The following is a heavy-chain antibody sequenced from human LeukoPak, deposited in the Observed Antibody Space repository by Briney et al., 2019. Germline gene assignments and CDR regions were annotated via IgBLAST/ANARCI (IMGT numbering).Heavy chain of an antibody. J-gene: IGHJ6*02. CDR2: ISGSGGST. CDR1: GFTFSSYA. D-gene: IGHD2-21*02. Sequence: GGSLRLSCAASGFTFSSYAMSWVRQAPGKGLEWVSAISGSGGSTYYADSVKGRFTISRDNSKNTLYLQMNSLRAEDTAVYYCGSSTVHYYNYGMDVWGQGATVTVSS. CDR3: GSSTVHYYNYGMDV. V-gene: IGHV3-23*01.